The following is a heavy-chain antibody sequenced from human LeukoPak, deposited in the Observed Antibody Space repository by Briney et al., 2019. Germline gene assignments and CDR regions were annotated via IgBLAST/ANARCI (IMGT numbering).Heavy chain of an antibody. CDR3: ARERRLRQTDS. CDR1: GFTFSDYY. J-gene: IGHJ4*02. V-gene: IGHV3-11*01. CDR2: ISSSGSTI. Sequence: PGGSLRLSCAASGFTFSDYYMSWIRQAPGKGLEWASYISSSGSTIVYADSVKGRFTVSRDNAKNSMFLQMNSLRAEDTAVYYCARERRLRQTDSWGQGTLVTVSS. D-gene: IGHD2-15*01.